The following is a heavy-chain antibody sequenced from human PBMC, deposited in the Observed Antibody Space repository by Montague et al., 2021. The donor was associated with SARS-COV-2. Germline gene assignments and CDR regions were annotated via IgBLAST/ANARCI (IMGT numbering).Heavy chain of an antibody. CDR1: RGSVKSYY. CDR3: ARGRPVQGSIRHFESVSSGDLDL. J-gene: IGHJ4*03. V-gene: IGHV4-34*01. CDR2: INHSGTT. D-gene: IGHD2-21*01. Sequence: SETLSLTCAVYRGSVKSYYWTWIRQAPGKGLAWIGEINHSGTTSYNPSLKSRVTMSIDASRRQFSLRLNSVSAADTAVYFCARGRPVQGSIRHFESVSSGDLDLWAPGSLVIVS.